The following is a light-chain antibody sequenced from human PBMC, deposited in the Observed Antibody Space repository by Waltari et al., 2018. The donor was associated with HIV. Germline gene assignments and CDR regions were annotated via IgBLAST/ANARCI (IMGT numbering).Light chain of an antibody. CDR2: RAT. V-gene: IGLV3-25*03. CDR1: AFPKQF. CDR3: QSADTSASFMI. Sequence: SSDLTQPPSVSVSPGQTARITCSGDAFPKQFAYWYQQKPGQAPVLAIHRATERPSVIPERFSGSSSGTTVTLTISGVQAEDEADYYCQSADTSASFMIFGGGTRLTVL. J-gene: IGLJ2*01.